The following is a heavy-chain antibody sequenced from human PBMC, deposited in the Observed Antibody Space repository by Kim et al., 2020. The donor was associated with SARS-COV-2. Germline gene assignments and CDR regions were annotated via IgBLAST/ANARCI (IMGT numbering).Heavy chain of an antibody. CDR3: ARGRGSGWPYYFDY. Sequence: SETLSLTCTVSGGSISSYYWSWIRQPPGKGLEWIGYIYYSGSTNYNPSLKSRVTISVDTSKNQFSLKLSSVTAADTAVYYCARGRGSGWPYYFDYWGQGTLVTVSS. J-gene: IGHJ4*02. D-gene: IGHD6-19*01. CDR1: GGSISSYY. V-gene: IGHV4-59*01. CDR2: IYYSGST.